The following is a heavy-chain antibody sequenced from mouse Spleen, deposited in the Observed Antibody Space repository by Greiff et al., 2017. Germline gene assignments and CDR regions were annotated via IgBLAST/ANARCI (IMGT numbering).Heavy chain of an antibody. D-gene: IGHD1-1*01. CDR1: GYTFTDYA. J-gene: IGHJ1*01. CDR2: ISTYYGDA. CDR3: ARSRFITTSPPNWYFDV. Sequence: QVQLQQSGAELVRPGVSVKISCKGSGYTFTDYAMHWVKQSHAKSLEWIGVISTYYGDASYNQKFKGKATMTVDKSSSTAYMELARLTSEDSAIYYCARSRFITTSPPNWYFDVWGAGTTVTVSS. V-gene: IGHV1S137*01.